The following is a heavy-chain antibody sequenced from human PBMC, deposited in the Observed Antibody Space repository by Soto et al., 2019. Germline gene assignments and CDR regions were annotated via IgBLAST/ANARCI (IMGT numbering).Heavy chain of an antibody. CDR2: IYYSGST. CDR3: ARVWGGAFDI. V-gene: IGHV4-59*01. CDR1: GGSISSYY. D-gene: IGHD3-10*01. Sequence: QVQLQESGPGLVKPSETLSLTCTVSGGSISSYYWSWIRQPPGKGLEWIGYIYYSGSTNYNPSLKSRVTKSVDTSQNQFSLKLSSVTAADTAVYYCARVWGGAFDIWGQGTMVTVSS. J-gene: IGHJ3*02.